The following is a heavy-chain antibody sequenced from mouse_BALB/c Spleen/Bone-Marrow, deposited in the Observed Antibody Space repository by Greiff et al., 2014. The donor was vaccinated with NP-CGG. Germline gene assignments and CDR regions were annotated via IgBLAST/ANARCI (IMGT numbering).Heavy chain of an antibody. CDR2: ISHGGGTT. D-gene: IGHD2-3*01. V-gene: IGHV5-12-1*01. CDR3: TRHGGYYPYYYAMDY. Sequence: ESGGGLVKPGGSLKLSCAASGFAFSSYDMSWVRQTPEKRLEWVAYISHGGGTTYYSDTVKGRFTISRDNAKNTLYLQMSSLKSEDTAIYYCTRHGGYYPYYYAMDYWGQGTSVTVSS. J-gene: IGHJ4*01. CDR1: GFAFSSYD.